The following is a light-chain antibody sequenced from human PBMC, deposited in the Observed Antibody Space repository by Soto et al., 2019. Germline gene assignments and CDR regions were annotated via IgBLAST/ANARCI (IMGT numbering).Light chain of an antibody. CDR1: QSVSNNY. J-gene: IGKJ1*01. Sequence: EIVLTQSPGTLSLSPGERATLSCRASQSVSNNYLAWYQQKPGQAPRLLIYGESNRATGIPDRFSGSGSGTDFTLTTSRLEPEDFAVYYCQQYGSSGTFGQGTKVDI. CDR2: GES. CDR3: QQYGSSGT. V-gene: IGKV3-20*01.